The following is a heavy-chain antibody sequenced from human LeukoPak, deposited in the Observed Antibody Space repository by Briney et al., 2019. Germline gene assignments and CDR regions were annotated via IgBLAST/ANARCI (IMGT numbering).Heavy chain of an antibody. J-gene: IGHJ6*03. V-gene: IGHV4-39*01. CDR2: IYYSGST. CDR3: ARHSPYYYYYYMDV. CDR1: GGSISSSSYY. Sequence: SETLSLTCIVSGGSISSSSYYWGWIRQPPGKGLEWIGSIYYSGSTYYNPSLKSRVTISVDTYKNQFSLKLSSVTAADTAVYYCARHSPYYYYYYMDVWGKGTTVTVSS.